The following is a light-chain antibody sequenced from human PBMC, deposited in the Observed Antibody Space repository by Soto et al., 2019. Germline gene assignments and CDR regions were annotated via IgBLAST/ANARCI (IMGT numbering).Light chain of an antibody. V-gene: IGKV3-11*01. CDR3: QQRYNWPPLT. Sequence: EIVLTQFPATLSLSPGERATLSCRTSQTVYSYLAWYQQKPGQAPRLLIYDASNRATGIPARFSGSGSGTDFTLTISRLEPEDFAIYYCQQRYNWPPLTFGGGTKVEIK. CDR2: DAS. CDR1: QTVYSY. J-gene: IGKJ4*01.